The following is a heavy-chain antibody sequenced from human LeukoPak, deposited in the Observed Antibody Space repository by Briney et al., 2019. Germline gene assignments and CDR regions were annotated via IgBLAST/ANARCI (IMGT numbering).Heavy chain of an antibody. CDR2: INPSGGST. CDR3: ARGKHMITFGGPNYY. D-gene: IGHD3-16*01. CDR1: GYTFTSYY. J-gene: IGHJ4*02. Sequence: ASVKVSCKASGYTFTSYYMHWVRQAPGQGLEWMGIINPSGGSTSYAQKFKGRVTMTRDTSTSTVYMELSSLRSEDTAVYYCARGKHMITFGGPNYYWGQGTLVTVSS. V-gene: IGHV1-46*01.